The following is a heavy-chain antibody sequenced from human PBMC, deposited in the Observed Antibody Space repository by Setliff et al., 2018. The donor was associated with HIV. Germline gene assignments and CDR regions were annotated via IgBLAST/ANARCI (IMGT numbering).Heavy chain of an antibody. Sequence: TCTVSGYSISSGYYWGWIRQPPGKGLEWIGSIYHSGSTYYNPSLKSRVTISVDTSKNQFSLKLSSVTAADTAVYYCAGVYYFDSSGYYQRGDVFDIWGQGTMVTVSS. D-gene: IGHD3-22*01. V-gene: IGHV4-38-2*02. CDR2: IYHSGST. J-gene: IGHJ3*02. CDR3: AGVYYFDSSGYYQRGDVFDI. CDR1: GYSISSGYY.